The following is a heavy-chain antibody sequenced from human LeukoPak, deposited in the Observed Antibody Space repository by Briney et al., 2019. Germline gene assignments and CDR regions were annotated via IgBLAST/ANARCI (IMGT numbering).Heavy chain of an antibody. J-gene: IGHJ4*02. Sequence: ASVKVSCKASGYTFTGYYMHWVRQAPGQGLEWMGWINPNSGGTNYAQKFQGRVTMTRDTSISTAYMELSRLRSDDTAVYYCARAPGGWLAQRLNFDYWGQGTLVTVSS. CDR1: GYTFTGYY. CDR3: ARAPGGWLAQRLNFDY. CDR2: INPNSGGT. D-gene: IGHD6-19*01. V-gene: IGHV1-2*02.